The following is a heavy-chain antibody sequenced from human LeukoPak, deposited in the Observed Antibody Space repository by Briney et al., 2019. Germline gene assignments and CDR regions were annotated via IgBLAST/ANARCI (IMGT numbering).Heavy chain of an antibody. V-gene: IGHV1-18*01. Sequence: ASVKVSCKASSYTFTSYGVSWVRQAPGQGLEWVGWISAYNDNTNYAQNLQGRVTMTTETSTSTAYMELRSLRSDDTAVYYCARGSSIAVAGNYFDYWGQGTLVTVSS. D-gene: IGHD6-19*01. CDR3: ARGSSIAVAGNYFDY. CDR1: SYTFTSYG. J-gene: IGHJ4*02. CDR2: ISAYNDNT.